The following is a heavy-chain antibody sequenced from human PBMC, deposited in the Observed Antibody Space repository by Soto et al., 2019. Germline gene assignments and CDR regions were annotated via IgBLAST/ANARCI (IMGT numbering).Heavy chain of an antibody. V-gene: IGHV3-23*01. J-gene: IGHJ6*02. D-gene: IGHD1-26*01. CDR1: GFTFSSYA. CDR2: ISGSGGST. CDR3: AKGLGELLYGMDV. Sequence: EVQLLESGGGLVQPGGSLRLSCAASGFTFSSYAMSWVRQAPGKGLEWVSGISGSGGSTYYADSVKGRFTISRDNSKNTLYLQMNSLRAEDTAVYYCAKGLGELLYGMDVWGQGTTVTVSS.